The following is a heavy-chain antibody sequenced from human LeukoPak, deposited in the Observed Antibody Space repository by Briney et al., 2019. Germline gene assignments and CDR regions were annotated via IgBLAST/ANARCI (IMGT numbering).Heavy chain of an antibody. CDR1: GFTFSSYG. CDR2: IWYDGSNK. J-gene: IGHJ6*04. D-gene: IGHD2-15*01. Sequence: GGSLRLSCAASGFTFSSYGMHWVRQAPGKGLEWVAVIWYDGSNKYYADSVKGRFTISRDNSRNTLYLQMNSLRAEDTAVYYCARERIVVVVAATPPAYYYYGMDVGGKGTTVTVSS. CDR3: ARERIVVVVAATPPAYYYYGMDV. V-gene: IGHV3-33*01.